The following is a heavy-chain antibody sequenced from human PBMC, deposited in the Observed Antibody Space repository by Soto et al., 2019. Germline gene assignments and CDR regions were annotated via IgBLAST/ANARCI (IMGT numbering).Heavy chain of an antibody. V-gene: IGHV3-23*01. D-gene: IGHD3-22*01. CDR1: GFTFSSYA. Sequence: GGSLRLSCAASGFTFSSYAMSWVRQAPGKGLEWVSAISGSGGSTYYADSVKGRFTISRDNSKNTLYLQMNSLRAEDTAVYYCAKSLGVAMIVAIDYWGQGTLVPVSS. CDR2: ISGSGGST. CDR3: AKSLGVAMIVAIDY. J-gene: IGHJ4*02.